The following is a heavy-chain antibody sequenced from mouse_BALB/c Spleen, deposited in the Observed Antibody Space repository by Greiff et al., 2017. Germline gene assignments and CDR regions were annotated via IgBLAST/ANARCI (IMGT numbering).Heavy chain of an antibody. D-gene: IGHD2-10*02. CDR2: IYPYNGGT. CDR3: AREYGNYEGYFDV. CDR1: GYTFTDYN. J-gene: IGHJ1*01. V-gene: IGHV1S29*02. Sequence: VQLQQSGPELVKPGASVKISCKASGYTFTDYNMHWVKQSHGKSLEWIGYIYPYNGGTGYNQKFKSKATLTVDNSSSTAYMELRSLTSEDSAVYYCAREYGNYEGYFDVWGAGTTVTVSS.